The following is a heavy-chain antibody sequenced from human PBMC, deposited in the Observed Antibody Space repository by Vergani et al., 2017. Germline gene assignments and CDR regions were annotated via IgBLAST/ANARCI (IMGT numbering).Heavy chain of an antibody. D-gene: IGHD3-16*01. CDR3: ARGYSVWGSYGNDY. J-gene: IGHJ4*02. CDR1: GYTFTGYY. V-gene: IGHV1-2*02. Sequence: QVQLVQSGAEVKKPGASVKVSCKASGYTFTGYYMHWVRQAPGQGLEWMGWINPNSGVTNDAQKFQGRVTMTRYTSISTAYMELSMLRSDETAVYYGARGYSVWGSYGNDYWVEGTLVTVSS. CDR2: INPNSGVT.